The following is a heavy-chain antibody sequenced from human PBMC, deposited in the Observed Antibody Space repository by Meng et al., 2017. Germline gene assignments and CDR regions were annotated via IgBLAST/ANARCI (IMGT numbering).Heavy chain of an antibody. CDR1: GFTFSSYA. CDR2: IKCDGSEK. Sequence: GESLKISCAASGFTFSSYAMHWVRQAPEKGLEWVADIKCDGSEKYYVDSVKGRLTISRDNAKNTMYLQMNSLRAEDTAVYYCAKAVIVPAAMYYFDYWGQGTLVTVSS. V-gene: IGHV3-52*01. CDR3: AKAVIVPAAMYYFDY. J-gene: IGHJ4*02. D-gene: IGHD2-2*01.